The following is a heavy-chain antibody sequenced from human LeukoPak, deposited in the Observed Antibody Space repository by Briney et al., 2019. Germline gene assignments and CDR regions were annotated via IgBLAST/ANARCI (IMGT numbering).Heavy chain of an antibody. CDR2: IYYSGST. CDR1: GGSISSYY. CDR3: ARVHYYGSGNWFDP. Sequence: SETLSLTCTVSGGSISSYYWGWIRQPPGKGLEWIGYIYYSGSTNYNPSLKSRVTISVDTSKNQFSLKLSSVTAADTAVYYCARVHYYGSGNWFDPWGQGTLVTVSS. J-gene: IGHJ5*02. D-gene: IGHD3-10*01. V-gene: IGHV4-59*08.